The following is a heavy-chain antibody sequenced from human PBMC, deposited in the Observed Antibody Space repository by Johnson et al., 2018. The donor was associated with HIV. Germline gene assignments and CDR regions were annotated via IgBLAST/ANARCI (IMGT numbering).Heavy chain of an antibody. Sequence: VQLVESGGGVVQPGRSLRLSCAASGFTFSSYGMHWVRQAPCKGLEWVAVISYAGSNKSYADSVKGRFTISRDNSKNTLYLQMNSLRAEDTAVYYCARAWRDGYTCDAFDIWGQGTMVTVSS. CDR1: GFTFSSYG. J-gene: IGHJ3*02. V-gene: IGHV3-30*03. CDR3: ARAWRDGYTCDAFDI. D-gene: IGHD5-24*01. CDR2: ISYAGSNK.